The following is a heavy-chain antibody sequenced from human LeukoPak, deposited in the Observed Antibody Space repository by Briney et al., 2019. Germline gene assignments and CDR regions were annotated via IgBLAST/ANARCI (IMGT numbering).Heavy chain of an antibody. CDR2: IIPIFGTA. Sequence: ASVKVSCKASGGTFSSYAISWVRQAPGQGLEWMGRIIPIFGTANYAQKFQGRVTITTDESTSTAYMELSSLRSEDTAVYYCARGYCSGGSCCSGYFQHWGQGTLVTVSS. CDR3: ARGYCSGGSCCSGYFQH. V-gene: IGHV1-69*05. D-gene: IGHD2-15*01. CDR1: GGTFSSYA. J-gene: IGHJ1*01.